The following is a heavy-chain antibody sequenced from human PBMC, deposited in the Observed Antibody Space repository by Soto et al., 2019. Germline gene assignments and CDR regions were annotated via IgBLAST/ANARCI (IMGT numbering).Heavy chain of an antibody. CDR2: INHSGST. V-gene: IGHV4-39*07. D-gene: IGHD3-10*01. Sequence: PSVTLSLTCTVTGGSISSGGYYWSWIRQPPGKGLEWIGEINHSGSTNYNPSLKSRVTISVDTSKNQFSLKLSSVTAADTAVYYCARVPVHYYGSGSYYPQRPLDGMDVWGQGTTVT. CDR1: GGSISSGGYY. CDR3: ARVPVHYYGSGSYYPQRPLDGMDV. J-gene: IGHJ6*02.